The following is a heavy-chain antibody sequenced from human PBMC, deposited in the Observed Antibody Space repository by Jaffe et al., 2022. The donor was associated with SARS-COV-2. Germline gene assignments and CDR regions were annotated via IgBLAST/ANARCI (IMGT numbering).Heavy chain of an antibody. Sequence: QVQLQESGPGLVKPSETLSLTCAVSGGSISNSNWWIWVRQPPGKGLEWIGEIYHGGDTNYNPSLQGRATMSKDRSKNQFSLNLSSVTAADTAVYYCVYSSTWSSGMDVWGQGTSVTVSS. D-gene: IGHD6-13*01. CDR2: IYHGGDT. CDR1: GGSISNSNW. V-gene: IGHV4-4*02. J-gene: IGHJ6*02. CDR3: VYSSTWSSGMDV.